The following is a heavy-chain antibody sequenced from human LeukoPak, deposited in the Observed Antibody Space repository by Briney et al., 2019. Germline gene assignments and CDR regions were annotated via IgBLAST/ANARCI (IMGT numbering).Heavy chain of an antibody. D-gene: IGHD3-22*01. V-gene: IGHV4-59*01. J-gene: IGHJ3*02. CDR2: IYYSGST. CDR1: GGSISSYY. CDR3: ARGVGPYYDSSGYYDAFDI. Sequence: SETLSLTCTVSGGSISSYYWSWIRQPPGKGLEWIGYIYYSGSTNYNPSLKSRVTISVDSSKNQFSLKLSSVTAADTAVYYCARGVGPYYDSSGYYDAFDIWGQGTMVTVSS.